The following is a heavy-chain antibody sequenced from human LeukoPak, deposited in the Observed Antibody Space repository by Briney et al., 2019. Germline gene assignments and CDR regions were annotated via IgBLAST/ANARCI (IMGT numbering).Heavy chain of an antibody. CDR2: ISAYNGNT. Sequence: WASVKVSCKAAGYTFTSYGISWVRQAPGQGLEWMGWISAYNGNTNYAQKLQGRITMTTDTSTSTAYMELRSLRSDDTAVYYCATDGYDFWSGYLDYWGQGTLVTVSS. J-gene: IGHJ4*02. D-gene: IGHD3-3*01. CDR1: GYTFTSYG. CDR3: ATDGYDFWSGYLDY. V-gene: IGHV1-18*01.